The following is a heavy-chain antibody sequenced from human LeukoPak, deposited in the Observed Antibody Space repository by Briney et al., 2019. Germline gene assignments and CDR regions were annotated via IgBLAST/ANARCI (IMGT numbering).Heavy chain of an antibody. D-gene: IGHD2-2*01. CDR2: ISSSSSYI. V-gene: IGHV3-21*01. J-gene: IGHJ6*02. Sequence: GGSLRLSCAASGFTFSSYSMNWVRQAPGKGLEWVSSISSSSSYIYYADSVKGRFTISRDNAKNSLYLQMNSLRAEDTAVYYCARDSLYCSSTSCYPVSGMDVWGQGTTVTVSS. CDR1: GFTFSSYS. CDR3: ARDSLYCSSTSCYPVSGMDV.